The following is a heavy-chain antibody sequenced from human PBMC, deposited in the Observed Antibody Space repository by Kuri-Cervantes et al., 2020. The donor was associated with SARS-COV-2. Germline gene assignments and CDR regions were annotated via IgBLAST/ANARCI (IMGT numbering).Heavy chain of an antibody. CDR3: ARGGRGYCSGGSCYPDY. D-gene: IGHD2-15*01. CDR1: GGSFSGYY. V-gene: IGHV4-34*01. J-gene: IGHJ4*02. CDR2: IKHSGST. Sequence: GSLRLSCAVYGGSFSGYYWSWIRQPPGKGLEWIGEIKHSGSTNYNPSLKSRVTVSVDTPKNQFSLKLSSVTAADTAVYYCARGGRGYCSGGSCYPDYWGQGNLVTVSS.